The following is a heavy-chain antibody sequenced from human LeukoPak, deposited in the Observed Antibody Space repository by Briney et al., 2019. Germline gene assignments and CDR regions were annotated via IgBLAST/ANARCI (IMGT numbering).Heavy chain of an antibody. V-gene: IGHV3-72*01. CDR3: SRSEGIVGATGAFDI. CDR2: TRKKANRYTT. CDR1: GFTFSNHY. D-gene: IGHD1-26*01. Sequence: GGSLRLSCAASGFTFSNHYMDWVRQAPGKGLEWVARTRKKANRYTTEYAASVKGRFTISSDYSKNSLYLQMNSLKTVDTAVYYCSRSEGIVGATGAFDIWGQGTMVTVSS. J-gene: IGHJ3*02.